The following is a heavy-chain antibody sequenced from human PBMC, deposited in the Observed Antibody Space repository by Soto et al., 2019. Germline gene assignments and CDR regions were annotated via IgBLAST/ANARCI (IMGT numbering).Heavy chain of an antibody. CDR2: IYYGGTT. CDR3: ARDYDTSRGDWAYYGIDV. D-gene: IGHD3-9*01. V-gene: IGHV3-66*01. J-gene: IGHJ6*02. Sequence: EVQLVESGGGLVQPGGSLRISCAASGLTVSTNYMSWVRQAPGKGLEWVSIIYYGGTTYYADSVKGRITISRDDSKNTLYLQMHSLRAEDTAVYYCARDYDTSRGDWAYYGIDVWGQGTTVTVSS. CDR1: GLTVSTNY.